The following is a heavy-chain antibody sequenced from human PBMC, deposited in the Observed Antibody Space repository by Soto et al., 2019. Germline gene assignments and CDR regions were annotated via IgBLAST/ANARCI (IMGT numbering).Heavy chain of an antibody. Sequence: SETLSLTCTVSGGSISSYYWGWIRQPPGKGLEWIGSIYYSGSTYYNPSLKSRVTISVDTSKNQFSLKLSSVTAADTAVYYCARHELGSSGSFFDYWGQGTLVTVSS. CDR3: ARHELGSSGSFFDY. V-gene: IGHV4-39*01. D-gene: IGHD3-22*01. CDR2: IYYSGST. J-gene: IGHJ4*02. CDR1: GGSISSYY.